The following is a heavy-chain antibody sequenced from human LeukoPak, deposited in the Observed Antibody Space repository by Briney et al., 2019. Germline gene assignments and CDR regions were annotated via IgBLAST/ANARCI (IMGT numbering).Heavy chain of an antibody. CDR2: IYDSGNT. J-gene: IGHJ4*02. Sequence: SETLSLTCTVSGGSISSWYWSWIRQPPGKGLEWIGYIYDSGNTNYNPSLKSRVTISIDTSKNQFSLKLTSVTAADTATYYCARETSLMGYASGLGFNYWGQGILVTVSS. V-gene: IGHV4-59*01. D-gene: IGHD6-19*01. CDR1: GGSISSWY. CDR3: ARETSLMGYASGLGFNY.